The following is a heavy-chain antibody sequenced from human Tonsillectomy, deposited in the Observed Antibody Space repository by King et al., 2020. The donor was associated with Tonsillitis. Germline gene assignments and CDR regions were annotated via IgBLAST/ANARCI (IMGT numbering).Heavy chain of an antibody. CDR3: GRGKNNEDAFDV. D-gene: IGHD2/OR15-2a*01. CDR1: GYTFTTYW. V-gene: IGHV5-51*01. J-gene: IGHJ3*01. Sequence: QLVQSGAEVKKPGQSLKISCKVSGYTFTTYWIGWVRQLPGKGLEWIGIIYPGDSDTRYSPSFQVQVTISADKSISTAYLQWSSLKASDTAMYYCGRGKNNEDAFDVWGQGTMVTVSS. CDR2: IYPGDSDT.